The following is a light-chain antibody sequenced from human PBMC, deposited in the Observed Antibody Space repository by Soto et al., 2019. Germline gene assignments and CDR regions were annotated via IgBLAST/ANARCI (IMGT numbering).Light chain of an antibody. Sequence: EIVMTQSPATLSVSPGERATLSCRASQSVSRNLAWYQQKPGQAPRLLIYGASTRATGIPARFSGSGSGREFTLTISSLQSEDFAVYYWQLYTSWPPWTFGQGTKVEIK. CDR2: GAS. CDR3: QLYTSWPPWT. J-gene: IGKJ1*01. CDR1: QSVSRN. V-gene: IGKV3-15*01.